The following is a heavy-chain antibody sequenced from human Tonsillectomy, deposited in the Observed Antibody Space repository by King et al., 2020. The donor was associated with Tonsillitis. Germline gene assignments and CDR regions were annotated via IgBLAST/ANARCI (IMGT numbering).Heavy chain of an antibody. D-gene: IGHD6-6*01. CDR2: IYCSGST. CDR3: ARGRYSSSSATPDY. CDR1: GGAVRSYD. V-gene: IGHV4-59*02. J-gene: IGHJ4*02. Sequence: LTWAVSGGAVRSYDWSWIRQPPGKGLEWIGYIYCSGSTNYNHSLKSRVTISVDTSKNQFSLKLSSVTAADTAVYYGARGRYSSSSATPDYWGQGTLVTVSS.